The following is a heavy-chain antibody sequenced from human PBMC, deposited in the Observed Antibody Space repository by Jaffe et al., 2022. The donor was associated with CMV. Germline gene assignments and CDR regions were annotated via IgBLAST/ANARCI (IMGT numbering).Heavy chain of an antibody. CDR2: ISSSSSYI. J-gene: IGHJ3*02. CDR1: GFTFSSYS. Sequence: EVQLVESGGGLVKPGGSLRLSCAASGFTFSSYSMNWVRQAPGKGLEWVSSISSSSSYIYYADSVKGRFTISRDNAKNSLYLQMNSLRAEDTAVYYCARPDSSGSQRDAFDIWGQGTMVTVSS. V-gene: IGHV3-21*01. CDR3: ARPDSSGSQRDAFDI. D-gene: IGHD6-19*01.